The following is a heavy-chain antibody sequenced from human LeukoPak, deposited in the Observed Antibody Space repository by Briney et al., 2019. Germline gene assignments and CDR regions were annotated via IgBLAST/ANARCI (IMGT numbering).Heavy chain of an antibody. CDR1: GGSISSGGYY. CDR3: ARHVSTDRIAVAGRYFDY. CDR2: IYYSGST. D-gene: IGHD6-19*01. Sequence: PSQTLSLTCTVSGGSISSGGYYWSWIRQHPGKGLEWIGYIYYSGSTYYNPSLKSRVTISVDTSKNQFSLKLSSVTAADTAVYYCARHVSTDRIAVAGRYFDYWGQGTLVTVSS. J-gene: IGHJ4*02. V-gene: IGHV4-31*03.